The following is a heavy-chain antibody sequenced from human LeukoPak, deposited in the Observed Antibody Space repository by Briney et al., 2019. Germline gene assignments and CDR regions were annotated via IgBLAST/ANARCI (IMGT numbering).Heavy chain of an antibody. CDR3: ARGATVVTIRGAFDI. Sequence: QSGGSLRLSCAASGFTFSSYAMSWVRQAPGKGLEWVSVIYSGGSTYYADSVKGRFTISRDNSKNTLYLQMNSLRAEDTAVYYCARGATVVTIRGAFDIWGQGTMVTVSS. V-gene: IGHV3-66*01. CDR2: IYSGGST. J-gene: IGHJ3*02. CDR1: GFTFSSYA. D-gene: IGHD4-23*01.